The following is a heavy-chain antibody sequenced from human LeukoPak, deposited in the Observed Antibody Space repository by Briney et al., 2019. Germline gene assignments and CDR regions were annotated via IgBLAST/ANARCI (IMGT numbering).Heavy chain of an antibody. CDR3: ARDTDTSDTIPHY. J-gene: IGHJ4*02. Sequence: GGSLRLSCAASGFTFSSYAMPWVRQAPGKGLEWVAVISYDGSNKYYADSVKGRFTISRDNSKNTLYLQMNSLRAEDTAVYYCARDTDTSDTIPHYWGQGTLVTVSS. D-gene: IGHD3-22*01. CDR1: GFTFSSYA. V-gene: IGHV3-30-3*01. CDR2: ISYDGSNK.